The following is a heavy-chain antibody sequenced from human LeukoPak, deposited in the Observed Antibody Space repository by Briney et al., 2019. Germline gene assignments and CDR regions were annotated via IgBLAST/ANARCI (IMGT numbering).Heavy chain of an antibody. D-gene: IGHD3-3*01. Sequence: PGGSLRLSCAASGFTFSSYSMNWVRQAPGKGLEWVSSISSSSSYIYYADSVKGRFTISRDNGKNSLYLQMNSLRAEDTAVYYCARDPYDFWSGSGFDPWGQGTLVTVSS. J-gene: IGHJ5*02. CDR3: ARDPYDFWSGSGFDP. V-gene: IGHV3-21*01. CDR2: ISSSSSYI. CDR1: GFTFSSYS.